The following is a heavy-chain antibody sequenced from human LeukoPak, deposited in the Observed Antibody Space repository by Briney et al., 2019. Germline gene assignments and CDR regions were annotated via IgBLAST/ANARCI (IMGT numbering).Heavy chain of an antibody. CDR1: GYTFTGFY. CDR2: INPNSGGT. D-gene: IGHD6-19*01. V-gene: IGHV1-2*02. J-gene: IGHJ4*02. Sequence: ASVKVSCKASGYTFTGFYMHWVRQAPGQGLEWMGWINPNSGGTNYAQKFQGRVTMTRDTSISPAYMELSRLRSDDTAVYYCAFSSGSYGSVYWGQGTLVTVSS. CDR3: AFSSGSYGSVY.